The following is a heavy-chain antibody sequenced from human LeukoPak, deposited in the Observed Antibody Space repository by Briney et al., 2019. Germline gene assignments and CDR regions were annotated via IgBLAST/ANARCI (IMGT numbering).Heavy chain of an antibody. D-gene: IGHD5-24*01. CDR2: IIPILGIA. CDR1: GGTFSSYA. CDR3: ARNGYNYYYYYGMDV. J-gene: IGHJ6*02. V-gene: IGHV1-69*04. Sequence: SVTVSCKASGGTFSSYAISWVRQAAGQGLEWMGRIIPILGIANYAQKFQGRVTITADKSTSTAYMELSSLRSEDTAVYYCARNGYNYYYYYGMDVWGQGTTVTVSS.